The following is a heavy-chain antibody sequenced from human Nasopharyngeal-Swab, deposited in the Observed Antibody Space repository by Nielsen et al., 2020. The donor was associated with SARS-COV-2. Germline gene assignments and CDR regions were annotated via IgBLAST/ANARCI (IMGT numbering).Heavy chain of an antibody. J-gene: IGHJ4*02. CDR3: ARHYDYVWGSYRPFDH. Sequence: GESLKISCAASGFTFSSYWMSWVRQAPGKGLEWVANIKQDGSEKYYVDSVKGRFTISRDNAKNSLYLQMNSLRAEDTAVYCCARHYDYVWGSYRPFDHWGQGTLVTVSS. CDR2: IKQDGSEK. D-gene: IGHD3-16*02. V-gene: IGHV3-7*01. CDR1: GFTFSSYW.